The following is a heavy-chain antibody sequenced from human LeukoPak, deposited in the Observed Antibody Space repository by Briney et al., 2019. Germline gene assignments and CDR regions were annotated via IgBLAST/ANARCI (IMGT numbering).Heavy chain of an antibody. Sequence: ASVKVSFKASGGTFSSYTISWVRQAPGQGLEWMGRIIPILGIANYAQKFQGRVTITADKSTSTAYMELSSLRSEDTAVYYCARQIVGATTPLDYWGQGTLVTVSS. CDR3: ARQIVGATTPLDY. J-gene: IGHJ4*02. D-gene: IGHD1-26*01. CDR2: IIPILGIA. V-gene: IGHV1-69*02. CDR1: GGTFSSYT.